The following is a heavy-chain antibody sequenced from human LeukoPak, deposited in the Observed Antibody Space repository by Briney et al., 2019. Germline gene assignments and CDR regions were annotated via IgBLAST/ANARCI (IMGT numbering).Heavy chain of an antibody. CDR3: AKDGSSSSFDY. D-gene: IGHD6-13*01. J-gene: IGHJ4*02. CDR1: GFTFNSYG. CDR2: ISYDGSNK. V-gene: IGHV3-30*18. Sequence: PGGSLRLSCAASGFTFNSYGMHRVRQAPGKGLEWVAVISYDGSNKYYADSVKGRFTISRDNSKNTLYLQMNSLRAEDTAVYYCAKDGSSSSFDYWGQGTLVTVSS.